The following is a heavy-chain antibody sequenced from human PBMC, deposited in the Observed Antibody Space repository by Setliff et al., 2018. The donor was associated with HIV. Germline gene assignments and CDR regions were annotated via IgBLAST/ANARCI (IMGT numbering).Heavy chain of an antibody. D-gene: IGHD2-21*01. CDR1: GFTFSSYA. CDR2: VGAVGAPT. CDR3: AKRRVCNTSCYIVDYMDV. Sequence: PGGSLRLSCAASGFTFSSYAMGWVRQAPGKGLEWVSTVGAVGAPTHYAESVKGRFTISKDNSKNTLFLQMNSLRAEDTAIYYCAKRRVCNTSCYIVDYMDVWGKGTTVTAP. J-gene: IGHJ6*03. V-gene: IGHV3-23*01.